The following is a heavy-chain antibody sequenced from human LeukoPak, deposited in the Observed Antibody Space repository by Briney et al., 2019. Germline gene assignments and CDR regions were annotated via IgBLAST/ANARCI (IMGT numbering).Heavy chain of an antibody. Sequence: PGGSLRLSCAASGFTFSSYAMSWVRQAPGKGLEWVSAISGSGGSTYYADSVKGRFTISRDNAKNSLYLQMNSLRAEDTAVYYCARDLYGSGSYSFWGQGTLVTVSS. CDR2: ISGSGGST. D-gene: IGHD3-10*01. V-gene: IGHV3-23*01. CDR3: ARDLYGSGSYSF. J-gene: IGHJ4*02. CDR1: GFTFSSYA.